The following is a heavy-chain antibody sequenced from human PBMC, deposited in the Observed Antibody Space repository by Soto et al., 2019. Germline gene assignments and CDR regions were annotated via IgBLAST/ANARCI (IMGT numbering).Heavy chain of an antibody. CDR2: INPSGGST. J-gene: IGHJ6*02. Sequence: GASVKVSCKASGYTFTSYYMHWVRQAPGQGLEWMGIINPSGGSTSYAQKFQGRVTMTRDTSTSTVYMELSSLRSEDTAVYYCARNGYCSGGSCFSHYYYYYGMDVWSQGTTVTVSS. CDR1: GYTFTSYY. V-gene: IGHV1-46*03. CDR3: ARNGYCSGGSCFSHYYYYYGMDV. D-gene: IGHD2-15*01.